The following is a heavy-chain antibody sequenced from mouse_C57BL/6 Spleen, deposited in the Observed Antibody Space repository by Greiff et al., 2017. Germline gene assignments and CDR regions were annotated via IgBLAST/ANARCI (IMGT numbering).Heavy chain of an antibody. Sequence: QVQLQQPGAELVKPGASVKMSCKASGYTFTSYWITWVKQRPGQGLEWIGDIYPGSGSTNYNEKFKSKATLTVDTSSSTAYMQLSSLTSEDSAVYDCARDPITTVVARDYWGQGTTLTVSS. D-gene: IGHD1-1*01. CDR1: GYTFTSYW. CDR3: ARDPITTVVARDY. CDR2: IYPGSGST. J-gene: IGHJ2*01. V-gene: IGHV1-55*01.